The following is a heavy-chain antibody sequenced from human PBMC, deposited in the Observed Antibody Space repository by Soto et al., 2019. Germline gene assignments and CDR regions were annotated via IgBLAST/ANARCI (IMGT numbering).Heavy chain of an antibody. CDR1: GFTFSNYA. CDR2: ISNSGGGT. D-gene: IGHD1-26*01. J-gene: IGHJ4*02. Sequence: GGSLRLSCAASGFTFSNYAMSWVRQAPGKGLEWVSGISNSGGGTYYADSVRGRFTISRDNSKNTLYLQMNSLRAEDTAVYYCAKEDVGGYYYTGLWGRGTLVTVST. CDR3: AKEDVGGYYYTGL. V-gene: IGHV3-23*01.